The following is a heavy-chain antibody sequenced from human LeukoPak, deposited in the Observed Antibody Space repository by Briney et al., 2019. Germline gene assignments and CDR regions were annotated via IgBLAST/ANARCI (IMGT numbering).Heavy chain of an antibody. D-gene: IGHD3-3*02. CDR1: GGSISSYY. CDR2: IYYSGST. V-gene: IGHV4-59*01. J-gene: IGHJ6*03. CDR3: ARDFLVDHFWDPPHYIDV. Sequence: PSETLSLTCTVSGGSISSYYWSWIRQPAGKGLEWIGYIYYSGSTNYNPSLKSRVAISVDTSKNQFSLKLSSVTAADTAVYYCARDFLVDHFWDPPHYIDVWGKGTTVTVSS.